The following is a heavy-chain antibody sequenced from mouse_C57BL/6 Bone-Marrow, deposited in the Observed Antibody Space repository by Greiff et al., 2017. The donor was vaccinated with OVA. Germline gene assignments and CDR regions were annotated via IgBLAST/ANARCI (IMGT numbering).Heavy chain of an antibody. CDR2: ISSGSSTI. Sequence: EVKLVESGGGLVKPGGSLKLSCAASGFTFSDYGMHWVRQAPEKGLEWVAYISSGSSTIYYADTVKGRFTISRDNAKNTLFLQMTRLRSEDTAMYYCARGPYYAMDYWGQGTSVTVSS. CDR3: ARGPYYAMDY. J-gene: IGHJ4*01. V-gene: IGHV5-17*01. CDR1: GFTFSDYG.